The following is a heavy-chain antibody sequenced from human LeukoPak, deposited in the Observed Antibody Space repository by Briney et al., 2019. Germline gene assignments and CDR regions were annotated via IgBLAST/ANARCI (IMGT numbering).Heavy chain of an antibody. V-gene: IGHV4-39*07. Sequence: SETLSLTCTVSGGSISSSSYYWGWIRQPPGKGLEWIGSIYYSGSTYYNPSLKSRVTMSVDTSKNQFSLKLSSVTAADTAVYYCARDCRSLYFDYWGQGTLVTVSS. CDR2: IYYSGST. J-gene: IGHJ4*02. CDR3: ARDCRSLYFDY. CDR1: GGSISSSSYY. D-gene: IGHD1-14*01.